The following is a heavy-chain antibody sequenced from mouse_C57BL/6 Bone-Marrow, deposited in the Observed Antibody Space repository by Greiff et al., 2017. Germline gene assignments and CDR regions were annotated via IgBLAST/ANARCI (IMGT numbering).Heavy chain of an antibody. CDR1: GYSFTDYN. J-gene: IGHJ4*01. D-gene: IGHD2-4*01. Sequence: EVHLVESGPGLVQPGASVSISCKASGYSFTDYNVNWVKQSNGKSLEWIGVINPNYGTTSYNQKFTGQATLTVDQSSSTAYMQLNSLTSEDSAVYYCARGDDYDYAMDYWGQGTSVTVSA. CDR3: ARGDDYDYAMDY. CDR2: INPNYGTT. V-gene: IGHV1-39*01.